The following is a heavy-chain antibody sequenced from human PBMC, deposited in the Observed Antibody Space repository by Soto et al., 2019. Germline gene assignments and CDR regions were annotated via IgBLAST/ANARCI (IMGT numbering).Heavy chain of an antibody. V-gene: IGHV3-49*03. CDR2: IRSKAYGGTT. Sequence: EVQLVESGGGLVQPGRSLRLSCTASGFTFGDYAMSWFRQAPGKGPEGVVFIRSKAYGGTTEYAASVKGRFTISRDDSNSIAYLQMNSLKTEDTAVYYFTPTKVTYYWYFDLWGRGTLVTVSS. CDR1: GFTFGDYA. J-gene: IGHJ2*01. D-gene: IGHD4-17*01. CDR3: TPTKVTYYWYFDL.